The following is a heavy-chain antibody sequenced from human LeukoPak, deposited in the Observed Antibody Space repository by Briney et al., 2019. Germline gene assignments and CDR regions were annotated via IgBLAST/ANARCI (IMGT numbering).Heavy chain of an antibody. D-gene: IGHD5-18*01. V-gene: IGHV3-66*01. CDR3: ARGGYSYGYGTDY. Sequence: PGGSLRLSCAASGFTVSSDYMSWVRQAPGKGLEWVSVIYSGGSTYYADSVKGRFTISRDNSKNTLYLQMNSLRAEDTAVYYCARGGYSYGYGTDYWGQGTLVTVSS. CDR1: GFTVSSDY. J-gene: IGHJ4*02. CDR2: IYSGGST.